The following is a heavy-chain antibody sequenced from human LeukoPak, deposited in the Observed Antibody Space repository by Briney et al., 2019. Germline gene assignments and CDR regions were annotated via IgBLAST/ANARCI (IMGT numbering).Heavy chain of an antibody. CDR1: GGSFSGYY. CDR2: INHSGYT. J-gene: IGHJ4*02. CDR3: ARGRNYYENTGYYYYFDY. Sequence: SETLSLTCAVSGGSFSGYYWSGIRQPPGKGLEWTGEINHSGYTTYNPSLKSRVTMSVDMSKYQFSLKLSSVTAADTAVYYCARGRNYYENTGYYYYFDYWGQGTLVTVSS. V-gene: IGHV4-34*01. D-gene: IGHD3-22*01.